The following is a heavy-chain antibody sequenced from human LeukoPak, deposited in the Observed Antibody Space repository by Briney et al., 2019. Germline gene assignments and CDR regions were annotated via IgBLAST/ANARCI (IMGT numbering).Heavy chain of an antibody. D-gene: IGHD7-27*01. Sequence: SETLSLTCAVYGGSFSDYYWTWIRQPPGKGLEWIGSIYYSGSTYYNPSLKSRVTISVDTSKNQFSLKLSSVTAADAAVYYCARPGDVDYWGQGTLVTVSS. CDR2: IYYSGST. CDR3: ARPGDVDY. CDR1: GGSFSDYY. J-gene: IGHJ4*02. V-gene: IGHV4-34*01.